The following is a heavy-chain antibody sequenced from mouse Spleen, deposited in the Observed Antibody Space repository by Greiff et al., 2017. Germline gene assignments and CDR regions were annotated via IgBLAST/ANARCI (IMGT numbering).Heavy chain of an antibody. Sequence: EVKLMESGPGLVKPSQSLSLTCSVTGYSITSGYYWNWIRQFPGNKLEWMGYISYDGSNNYNPSLKNRISITRDTSKNQFFLKLNSVTTEDTATYYCARHDGSYFDYWGQGTTLTVSS. V-gene: IGHV3-6*01. D-gene: IGHD1-1*02. J-gene: IGHJ2*01. CDR2: ISYDGSN. CDR3: ARHDGSYFDY. CDR1: GYSITSGYY.